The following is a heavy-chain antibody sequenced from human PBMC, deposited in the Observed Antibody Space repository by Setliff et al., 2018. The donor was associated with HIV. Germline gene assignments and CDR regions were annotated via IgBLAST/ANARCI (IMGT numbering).Heavy chain of an antibody. CDR2: ISRTGGST. D-gene: IGHD6-13*01. CDR3: ATLRQQLITGWFDP. J-gene: IGHJ5*02. Sequence: GGSLRLSCAASGFTFSNFAMAWVRQAPGKGLEWVSGISRTGGSTYYAHSVRGRFTISRDNSNNTLYLQMNSLRADDTATYYCATLRQQLITGWFDPWGQGTLVTVSS. V-gene: IGHV3-23*01. CDR1: GFTFSNFA.